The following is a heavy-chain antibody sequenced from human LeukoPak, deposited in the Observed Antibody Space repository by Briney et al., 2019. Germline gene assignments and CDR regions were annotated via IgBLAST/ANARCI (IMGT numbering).Heavy chain of an antibody. CDR1: GGSISSYY. D-gene: IGHD3-10*01. CDR3: ARTSRGVIDRYYYYGMDV. V-gene: IGHV4-59*01. J-gene: IGHJ6*02. Sequence: PSETLSLTCTVSGGSISSYYWSWIRQPPGKGLEWIGYIYYSGSTNYNPSLKSRVTISVDTSKNQFSLKLSSVTAADTAVYYCARTSRGVIDRYYYYGMDVWGQGTTVTVSS. CDR2: IYYSGST.